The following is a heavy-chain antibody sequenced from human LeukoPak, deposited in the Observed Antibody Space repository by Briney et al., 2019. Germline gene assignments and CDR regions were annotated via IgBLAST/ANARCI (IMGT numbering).Heavy chain of an antibody. V-gene: IGHV1-18*04. CDR1: GYTFTSYG. CDR2: ISAYNGNT. D-gene: IGHD3-10*01. Sequence: GASVKVSCKASGYTFTSYGISWVRQAPGQGLEWMGWISAYNGNTNYAQKLQGRVTMTTDTSTSTACMELRSLRSDDTAVYYCARDEALYYGSGSLRNGMDVWGKGTTVTVSS. CDR3: ARDEALYYGSGSLRNGMDV. J-gene: IGHJ6*04.